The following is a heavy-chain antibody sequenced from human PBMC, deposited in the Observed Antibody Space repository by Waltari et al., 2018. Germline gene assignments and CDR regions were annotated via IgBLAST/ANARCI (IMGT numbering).Heavy chain of an antibody. CDR2: ISSSSSTI. CDR1: GFTFSSYS. J-gene: IGHJ4*02. CDR3: ARETAYSSGWYGY. Sequence: EVQLVESGGGLVQPGGSLRLSCAASGFTFSSYSMNWVRQAPGKGLEWVSYISSSSSTIYYADSVKGRFTIARDNAKNSLYLQMNSLRAEDTAVYYCARETAYSSGWYGYWGQGTLVTVSS. D-gene: IGHD6-19*01. V-gene: IGHV3-48*01.